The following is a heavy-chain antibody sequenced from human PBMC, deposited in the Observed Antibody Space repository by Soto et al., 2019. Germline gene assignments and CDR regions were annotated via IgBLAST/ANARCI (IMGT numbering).Heavy chain of an antibody. CDR2: ISWNSGSI. V-gene: IGHV3-9*01. J-gene: IGHJ6*02. CDR3: AKGRGYSGYDRTNYYGMDV. Sequence: GGSLRLSCAASGFTFDDYAMHWVRQAPGKRLEWVSGISWNSGSIGYADSVKGRFTISRDNAKNSLYLQMNSLRAEDTALYYCAKGRGYSGYDRTNYYGMDVWGQGTTVTVSS. CDR1: GFTFDDYA. D-gene: IGHD5-12*01.